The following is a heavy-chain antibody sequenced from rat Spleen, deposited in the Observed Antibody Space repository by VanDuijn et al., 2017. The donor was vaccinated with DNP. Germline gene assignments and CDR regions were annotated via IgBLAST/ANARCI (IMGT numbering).Heavy chain of an antibody. CDR3: ARHRTIMPYYYAMDA. Sequence: EVQLVESGGGLVQPGRSLILSCTASGFIISDHNMAWVRQAPKKGLEWVANIIYDGSRTHYRDSVKGRFTISRDNAKNTLYLQMDSLRSEDTASYYCARHRTIMPYYYAMDAWGQGVMVTVSS. D-gene: IGHD1-12*01. CDR2: IIYDGSRT. CDR1: GFIISDHN. V-gene: IGHV5-7*01. J-gene: IGHJ2*01.